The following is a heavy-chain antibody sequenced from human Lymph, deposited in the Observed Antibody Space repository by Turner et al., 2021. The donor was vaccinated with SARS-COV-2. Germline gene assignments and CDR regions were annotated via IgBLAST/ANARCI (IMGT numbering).Heavy chain of an antibody. CDR3: ARDIPTTADYFDY. Sequence: EVQLLESGGGLVNPGGSLRRSCAASGFTFSTYSMNWVRQAPGKGLEWISSISSSSSYIYYADSVKGRFTISRDDAKNSLYLQMNSLRAEDTAVYYCARDIPTTADYFDYWGQGTLVTVSS. V-gene: IGHV3-21*01. J-gene: IGHJ4*02. D-gene: IGHD4-17*01. CDR2: ISSSSSYI. CDR1: GFTFSTYS.